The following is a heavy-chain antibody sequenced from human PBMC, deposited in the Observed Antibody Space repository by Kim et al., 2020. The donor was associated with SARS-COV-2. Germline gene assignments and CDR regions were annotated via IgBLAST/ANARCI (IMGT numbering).Heavy chain of an antibody. CDR3: ARDAGLEQWLALPKPFDY. D-gene: IGHD6-19*01. CDR1: GYTFTSYA. Sequence: ASVKVSCKASGYTFTSYAMHWVRQAPGQRLEWMGWINAGNGNTKYSQKFQGRVTITRDTSASTAYMELSSLRSEDTAVYYCARDAGLEQWLALPKPFDYWGQGTLVTVSS. J-gene: IGHJ4*02. CDR2: INAGNGNT. V-gene: IGHV1-3*01.